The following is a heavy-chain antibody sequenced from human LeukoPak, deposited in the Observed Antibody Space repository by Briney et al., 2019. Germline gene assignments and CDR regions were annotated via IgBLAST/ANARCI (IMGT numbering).Heavy chain of an antibody. CDR1: GFTFSSYG. Sequence: GGPLRLSCAASGFTFSSYGMHWVRQAPGKGLEWVAVISYDGSNKYYADSVKGRFTISRDNSKNTLYLQMNSLRAEDTAVYYCARSSLGELSLDFDYWGQGTLVTVSS. CDR3: ARSSLGELSLDFDY. V-gene: IGHV3-30*03. CDR2: ISYDGSNK. J-gene: IGHJ4*02. D-gene: IGHD3-16*02.